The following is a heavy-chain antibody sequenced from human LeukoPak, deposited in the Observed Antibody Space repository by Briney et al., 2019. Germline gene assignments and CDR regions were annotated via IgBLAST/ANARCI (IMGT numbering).Heavy chain of an antibody. J-gene: IGHJ6*03. V-gene: IGHV3-74*01. CDR1: GFTFSSYW. D-gene: IGHD3-3*01. Sequence: GGSLRLSCAASGFTFSSYWMHWVRQAPGKGLVWVSRINSDGSSTSYADSVKGRFTISRDNAKNTLYLQMNSLRAEDTAVYYCARDRITIFGVVSEHYMDVWGKGTTVAVSS. CDR3: ARDRITIFGVVSEHYMDV. CDR2: INSDGSST.